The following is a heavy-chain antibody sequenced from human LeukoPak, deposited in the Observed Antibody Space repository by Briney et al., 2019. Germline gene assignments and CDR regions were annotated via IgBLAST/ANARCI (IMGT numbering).Heavy chain of an antibody. J-gene: IGHJ4*02. CDR2: VSLEGVR. CDR3: SGENGAFSPFGY. D-gene: IGHD2-8*01. Sequence: SGTLSLTCGVSGVSITTTNWWSWVRQFPGQGLQWIGEVSLEGVRNYNPSLTSRVTMSLDRAKNLLSLNLNSVTAADTAVYYCSGENGAFSPFGYWGQGILVTV. V-gene: IGHV4-4*02. CDR1: GVSITTTNW.